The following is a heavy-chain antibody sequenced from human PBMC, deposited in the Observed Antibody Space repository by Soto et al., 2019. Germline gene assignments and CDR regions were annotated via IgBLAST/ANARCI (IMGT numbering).Heavy chain of an antibody. CDR1: GFTVSNNY. D-gene: IGHD6-13*01. Sequence: DVQLEESGGGLIQPGGSLRLSCAESGFTVSNNYMTWVRQAPGKGLEWVSLIYSSGGTKYADSVRGRFTISRDNSKNTLYLQMNSLQVEDTAVSYCARDPPGIAASGSYNWGQGTLVTVSS. V-gene: IGHV3-53*01. J-gene: IGHJ4*02. CDR2: IYSSGGT. CDR3: ARDPPGIAASGSYN.